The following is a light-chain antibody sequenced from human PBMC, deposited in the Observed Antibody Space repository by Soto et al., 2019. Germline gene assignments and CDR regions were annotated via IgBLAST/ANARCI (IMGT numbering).Light chain of an antibody. J-gene: IGLJ1*01. CDR2: DVS. CDR3: STYTSSSTPVV. CDR1: SSDVGGYNY. V-gene: IGLV2-14*01. Sequence: QSALTQPASVSGSPGQSITISCTGTSSDVGGYNYVSWYQQHPGKAHKLIIYDVSNRPSGVSNRFSGSKSGNTASLTISGLQAGDEADYYCSTYTSSSTPVVFGTGTKRTV.